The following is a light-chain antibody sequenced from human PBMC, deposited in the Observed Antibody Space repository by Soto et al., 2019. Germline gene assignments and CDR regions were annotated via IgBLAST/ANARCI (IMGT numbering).Light chain of an antibody. CDR1: QSVGRY. CDR3: QQRSNWPPIT. J-gene: IGKJ5*01. V-gene: IGKV3-11*01. Sequence: ETVLTQSPATLSLSPGERATLSYRASQSVGRYLAWYQQKPGQAPRLLIYDASNRATGIPARFSGSGSGTDFTLTISSLEPEDFAVYYCQQRSNWPPITFGQGTRLEIK. CDR2: DAS.